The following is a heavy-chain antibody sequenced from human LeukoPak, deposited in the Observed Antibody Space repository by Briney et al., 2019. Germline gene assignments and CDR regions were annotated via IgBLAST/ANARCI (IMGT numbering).Heavy chain of an antibody. Sequence: GGSLRLSCAASGFTFSSYWMTWSRQAPGKGLEWVANIKQDESEKYYGDSVRGRFTISRYNAQNSLYLQMNSLRAEDTAVYYCARDNGYFSVDYWGQGTLVTVSS. CDR1: GFTFSSYW. CDR3: ARDNGYFSVDY. V-gene: IGHV3-7*01. CDR2: IKQDESEK. D-gene: IGHD3-22*01. J-gene: IGHJ4*02.